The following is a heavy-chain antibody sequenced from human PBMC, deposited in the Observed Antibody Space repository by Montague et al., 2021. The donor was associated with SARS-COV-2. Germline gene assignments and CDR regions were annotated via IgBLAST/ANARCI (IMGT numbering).Heavy chain of an antibody. CDR2: IYYSGST. V-gene: IGHV4-59*01. D-gene: IGHD6-19*01. Sequence: SETLSLTCTVSGGSISSYYWSWIRQPPGKGLEWIGYIYYSGSTNXNPSLKSRVTISVDTSKNQFSLKLISVTAADTAVYYCSGGSGWMGYDFDSWGQGTMVTVSS. CDR1: GGSISSYY. CDR3: SGGSGWMGYDFDS. J-gene: IGHJ3*02.